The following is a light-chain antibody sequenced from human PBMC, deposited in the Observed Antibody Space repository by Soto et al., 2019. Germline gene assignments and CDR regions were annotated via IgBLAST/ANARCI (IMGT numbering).Light chain of an antibody. CDR3: SSYAGSSTPYV. V-gene: IGLV2-8*01. CDR1: SSDVGGYNY. CDR2: DVS. Sequence: QSVLTQPPSESGSPGEAVTISCTGTSSDVGGYNYVSWYQQHPGKAPKLMIYDVSKRPSGVPDRFSGSKSGNTASLTVSGLQAEDEADYYCSSYAGSSTPYVFGTGTKVTVL. J-gene: IGLJ1*01.